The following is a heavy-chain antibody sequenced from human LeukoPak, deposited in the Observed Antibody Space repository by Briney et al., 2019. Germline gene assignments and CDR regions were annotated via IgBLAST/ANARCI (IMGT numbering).Heavy chain of an antibody. CDR3: ARVASIAAAGTWGYYYYYMDV. CDR1: GGSISSSSYY. V-gene: IGHV4-39*07. J-gene: IGHJ6*03. CDR2: IYYSGST. D-gene: IGHD6-13*01. Sequence: PSETLSLTCTVSGGSISSSSYYWGWIRQPPGKGLEWIGSIYYSGSTYYNPSLKSRVTISVDTSKNQFSLKLSSVTAADTAVYYCARVASIAAAGTWGYYYYYMDVWGKGTTVTVSS.